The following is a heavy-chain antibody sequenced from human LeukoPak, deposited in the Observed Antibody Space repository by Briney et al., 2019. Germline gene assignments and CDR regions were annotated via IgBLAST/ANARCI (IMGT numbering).Heavy chain of an antibody. CDR3: AKGGSFYYDTSGYLY. CDR1: GFTFSSYA. V-gene: IGHV3-23*01. J-gene: IGHJ4*02. CDR2: ISGSGGST. D-gene: IGHD3-22*01. Sequence: GGPLRLSCAASGFTFSSYAMSWVRQAPGKGLEWVSAISGSGGSTYYADSVKGRFTISRDNSRNTLYLQMNSLRAEDTAVYYCAKGGSFYYDTSGYLYWGQGTLVTVSS.